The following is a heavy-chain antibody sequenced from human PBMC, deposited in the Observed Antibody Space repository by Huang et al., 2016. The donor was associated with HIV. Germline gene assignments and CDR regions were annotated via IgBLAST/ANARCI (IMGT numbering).Heavy chain of an antibody. Sequence: VQLQESGPGLVKPSQTLSLSCNVSGASIASGGYFWNWIRQPAGGGLEWIGHIYTTGSTDYNPHLKSRVAGSSDTSKNQFSLSLRSVTAADTAVYFCARGRVTSSGVVQSYDYWGQGSLVTVSS. CDR1: GASIASGGYF. CDR2: IYTTGST. V-gene: IGHV4-61*09. D-gene: IGHD3-3*01. CDR3: ARGRVTSSGVVQSYDY. J-gene: IGHJ4*02.